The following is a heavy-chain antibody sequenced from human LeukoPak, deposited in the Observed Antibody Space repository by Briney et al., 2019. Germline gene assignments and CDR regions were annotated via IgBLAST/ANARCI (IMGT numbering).Heavy chain of an antibody. D-gene: IGHD3-16*02. V-gene: IGHV3-48*02. CDR3: ARDSLYYDYVWGSYRYTGLFDY. Sequence: GGSLRLSCAASGFTFSSYSMNWVRQAPGKGLEWVSCISSSSSTIYYADSVKGRFTISRDNAKNSLYLQMSSLRDEDTAVYYCARDSLYYDYVWGSYRYTGLFDYWGQGTLVTVSS. J-gene: IGHJ4*02. CDR2: ISSSSSTI. CDR1: GFTFSSYS.